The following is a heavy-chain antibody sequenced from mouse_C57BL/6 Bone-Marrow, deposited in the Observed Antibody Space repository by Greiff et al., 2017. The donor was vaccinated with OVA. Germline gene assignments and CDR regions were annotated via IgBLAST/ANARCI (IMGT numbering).Heavy chain of an antibody. Sequence: VQLKQPGAELVKPGASVKMSCKASGYTFTSYWITWVKQRPGQGLEWIGDIYPGSGSTNYNEKFKSKATLTVDTSSSTAYMQHSSLTSEDSAVYYCARGGVWLLAYWGQGTLVTVSA. CDR2: IYPGSGST. J-gene: IGHJ3*01. CDR3: ARGGVWLLAY. V-gene: IGHV1-55*01. CDR1: GYTFTSYW. D-gene: IGHD2-2*01.